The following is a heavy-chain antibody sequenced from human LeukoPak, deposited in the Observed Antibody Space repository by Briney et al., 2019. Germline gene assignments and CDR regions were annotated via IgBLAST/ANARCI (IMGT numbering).Heavy chain of an antibody. CDR2: FDPEDGET. CDR3: AREGSDAYRSPADY. D-gene: IGHD5-24*01. CDR1: GYTLTELS. Sequence: ASVKVSCKVSGYTLTELSMHWVRQAPGKGLEWMGGFDPEDGETINAQKFQGRVTMTRDTSTSTVYMELSSLRSEDTALYYCAREGSDAYRSPADYWGQGTLVTVSS. J-gene: IGHJ4*02. V-gene: IGHV1-24*01.